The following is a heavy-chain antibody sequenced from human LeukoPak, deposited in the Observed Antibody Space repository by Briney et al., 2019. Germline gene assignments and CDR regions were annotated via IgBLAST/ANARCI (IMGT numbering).Heavy chain of an antibody. CDR1: GSSLHDLP. D-gene: IGHD3-3*01. V-gene: IGHV1-24*01. CDR3: ATRGSDFWSGFDH. J-gene: IGHJ4*02. CDR2: FDPENAEI. Sequence: GASVKVSCTLSGSSLHDLPIQWVRQAGTKGLEWMAGFDPENAEIVYAQKFQGRVTMTEDTSTDTAYLELTSLTSDDTALYYCATRGSDFWSGFDHWGQGTQVTVSS.